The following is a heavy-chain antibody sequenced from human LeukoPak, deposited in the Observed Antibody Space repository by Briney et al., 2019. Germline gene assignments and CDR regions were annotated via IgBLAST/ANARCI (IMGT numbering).Heavy chain of an antibody. Sequence: SETLSLTCTVYGGSFSAYYWSWIRQPPGKGLEWIGEINPSGSTNYNPSLKSRVTMSIDTSKNLFSLKLSSVTAADTAVYYCATRDYWGQGTLVTASS. J-gene: IGHJ4*02. CDR1: GGSFSAYY. CDR2: INPSGST. CDR3: ATRDY. V-gene: IGHV4-34*01.